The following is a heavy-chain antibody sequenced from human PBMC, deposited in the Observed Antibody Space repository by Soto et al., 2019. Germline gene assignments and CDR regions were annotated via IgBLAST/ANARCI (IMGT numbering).Heavy chain of an antibody. CDR1: EGTFNSYA. V-gene: IGHV1-69*01. D-gene: IGHD6-13*01. J-gene: IGHJ4*02. CDR2: IIPYYNTL. Sequence: QAQVVQSGAEVRKPGSSVKLSCKASEGTFNSYAIAWVRQAPGQGLEWMGGIIPYYNTLNYVQKFQDRVTITADGSTNTVYVELSSLTSDDTAVYFCASGASRWYPSVFDSWAQGALVTVSS. CDR3: ASGASRWYPSVFDS.